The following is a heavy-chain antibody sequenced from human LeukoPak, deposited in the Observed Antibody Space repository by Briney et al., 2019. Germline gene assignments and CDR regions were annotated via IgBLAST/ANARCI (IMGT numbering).Heavy chain of an antibody. CDR1: GYSFTSYW. V-gene: IGHV5-51*01. Sequence: GESPKISCKGSGYSFTSYWIGWVRQMPGKGLEWMGIIYPGDSDTRYSPSFQGQVTISADKSISTAYLQWSSLKASDTAMYYCATAYEYSSGWYNFDYWGQGTLVTVSS. CDR2: IYPGDSDT. J-gene: IGHJ4*02. CDR3: ATAYEYSSGWYNFDY. D-gene: IGHD6-19*01.